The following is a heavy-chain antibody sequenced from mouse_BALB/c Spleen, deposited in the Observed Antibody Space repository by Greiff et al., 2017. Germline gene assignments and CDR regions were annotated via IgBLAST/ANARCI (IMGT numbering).Heavy chain of an antibody. CDR3: ARENPFAY. J-gene: IGHJ3*01. Sequence: VQLQQSGAELVKPGASVKLSCKASGYTFTSYWMHWVKQRPGQGLEWIGEINPSNGRTNYNEKFKSKATLTVDKSSSTAYMQLSSLTSEDSAVYYCARENPFAYWGQGTLVTVSA. V-gene: IGHV1S81*02. CDR1: GYTFTSYW. CDR2: INPSNGRT.